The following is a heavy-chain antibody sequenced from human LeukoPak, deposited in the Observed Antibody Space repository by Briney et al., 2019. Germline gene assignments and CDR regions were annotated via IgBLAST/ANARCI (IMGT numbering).Heavy chain of an antibody. V-gene: IGHV3-33*01. CDR3: ARDPPRSAYYFDY. Sequence: PGGSLRLSCAASGFTFSSYGMHWVRQAPGKGLEWVAVIWYDGSNKYYADSVKGRFTISRDNSKNTLYLQMNSLRAEDTAVYYCARDPPRSAYYFDYWGQGTLVTVSS. CDR1: GFTFSSYG. J-gene: IGHJ4*02. CDR2: IWYDGSNK.